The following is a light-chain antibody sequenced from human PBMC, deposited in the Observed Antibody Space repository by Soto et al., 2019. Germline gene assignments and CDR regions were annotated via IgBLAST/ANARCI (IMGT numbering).Light chain of an antibody. CDR1: QGIYNY. Sequence: DTQMTQSPSSLSASVGDRVTITGRASQGIYNYLAWYQQKPGKVPKILIYAASSLVSGVPSRFSGSGSGTDFPLTISSLQPEDVATSYCQKCNSAPFTFGPGTKVDIK. CDR3: QKCNSAPFT. V-gene: IGKV1-27*01. J-gene: IGKJ3*01. CDR2: AAS.